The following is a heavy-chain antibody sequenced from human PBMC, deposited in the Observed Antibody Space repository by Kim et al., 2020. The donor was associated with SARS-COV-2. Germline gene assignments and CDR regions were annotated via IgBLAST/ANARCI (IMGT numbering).Heavy chain of an antibody. CDR3: ARDRGPNTLDY. CDR2: IDRDGSKQ. Sequence: GGSLRLSCTDSGFTFSNYWMSWVRQTPGKRLEWVANIDRDGSKQYYLDSVKGRFTISRDNAKNSVYLQMDSLRAEDTAVYYCARDRGPNTLDYWGQGTLV. J-gene: IGHJ4*02. CDR1: GFTFSNYW. D-gene: IGHD3-16*01. V-gene: IGHV3-7*01.